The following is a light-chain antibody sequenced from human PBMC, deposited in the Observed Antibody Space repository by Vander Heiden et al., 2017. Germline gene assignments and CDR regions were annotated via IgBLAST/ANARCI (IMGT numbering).Light chain of an antibody. CDR2: EVS. J-gene: IGLJ3*02. CDR3: SSYAGSNNLV. CDR1: SSDVGVYNY. V-gene: IGLV2-8*01. Sequence: QSALTQPPSASGSPGQSVTISCTGTSSDVGVYNYVSWYQQHPGKAPKFMIYEVSKRPSGVPDRFSGSKSGNTASLTVSGLQAEDEADYYCSSYAGSNNLVFGGGTKLTVL.